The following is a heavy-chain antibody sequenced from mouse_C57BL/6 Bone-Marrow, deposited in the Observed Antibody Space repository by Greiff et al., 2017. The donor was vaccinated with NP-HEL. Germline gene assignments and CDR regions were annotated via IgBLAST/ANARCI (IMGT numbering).Heavy chain of an antibody. Sequence: VQLQQSGPELVKPGASVKISCKASGYTFTDYYMNWVKQSHGKSLEWIGDINPNNGGTSYNQKFKGKATLTVDKSSSTAYMELRSLTSEDSAVYYCARTGRWGFAYWGQGTLVTVSA. D-gene: IGHD1-1*02. J-gene: IGHJ3*01. CDR3: ARTGRWGFAY. CDR1: GYTFTDYY. CDR2: INPNNGGT. V-gene: IGHV1-26*01.